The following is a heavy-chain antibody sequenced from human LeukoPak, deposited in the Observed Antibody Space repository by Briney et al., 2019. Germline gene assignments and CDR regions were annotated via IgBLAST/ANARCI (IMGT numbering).Heavy chain of an antibody. J-gene: IGHJ5*02. V-gene: IGHV6-1*01. CDR2: TYYRSKWYN. CDR3: AREYSSGGSGWFDP. D-gene: IGHD6-19*01. Sequence: SQTLSLTCAISGDSVSSNSAAWNWIRQSPSRGLEWLGSTYYRSKWYNDYAVSVKSRITINPDTSKNLFSLQLNSVTPEDTAVYYCAREYSSGGSGWFDPWGQGTLVTVSS. CDR1: GDSVSSNSAA.